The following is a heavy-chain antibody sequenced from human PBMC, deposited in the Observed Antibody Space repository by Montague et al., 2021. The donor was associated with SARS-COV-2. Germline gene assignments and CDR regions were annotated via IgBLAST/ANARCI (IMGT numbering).Heavy chain of an antibody. V-gene: IGHV3-33*01. CDR2: IWYDGSNK. J-gene: IGHJ6*02. CDR1: GFTFSGYG. Sequence: SLRLSCAASGFTFSGYGMHWVRQAPGKGLEWVAVIWYDGSNKYYAVSVKGRFTISRDNSKNTLYLQMNSLRAEDTAVYYCARVLSYYGMDVWGQGTTVTVSS. CDR3: ARVLSYYGMDV.